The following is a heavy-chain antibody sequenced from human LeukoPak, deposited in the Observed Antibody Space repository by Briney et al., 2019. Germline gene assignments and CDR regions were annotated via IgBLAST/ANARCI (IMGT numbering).Heavy chain of an antibody. CDR3: ARSYSSGSYYSPFDP. Sequence: SETLSLTCTVSGGSISSFYWSWIRQPPGKGLEWIGYIYYKGNTNYSPSLTSRVTISLDTSKNQFSLKLSSLTAADTAMYYCARSYSSGSYYSPFDPWGQGTLVTVSS. J-gene: IGHJ5*02. V-gene: IGHV4-59*01. D-gene: IGHD3-10*01. CDR1: GGSISSFY. CDR2: IYYKGNT.